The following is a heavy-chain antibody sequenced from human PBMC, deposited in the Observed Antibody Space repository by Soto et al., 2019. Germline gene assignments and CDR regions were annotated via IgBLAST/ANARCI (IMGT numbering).Heavy chain of an antibody. CDR2: INDSGNI. Sequence: QVQLQQWGAGLLKPSETLSLTCAVYGGSFSGYQWSWIRQTPGKGLEWIGEINDSGNINYNPSLKSRVTILLDTPKKQISLKLSSVNAADSAVYYCARGLILWLGELSRRGGYYYYIDVWGKGTTVTVSS. CDR1: GGSFSGYQ. J-gene: IGHJ6*03. V-gene: IGHV4-34*01. CDR3: ARGLILWLGELSRRGGYYYYIDV. D-gene: IGHD3-10*01.